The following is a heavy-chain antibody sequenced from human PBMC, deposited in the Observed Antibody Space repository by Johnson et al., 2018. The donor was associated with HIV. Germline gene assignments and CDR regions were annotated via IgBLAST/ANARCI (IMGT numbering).Heavy chain of an antibody. D-gene: IGHD3-10*01. V-gene: IGHV3-30-3*01. Sequence: QVQLVESGGGLVQPGGSLRLACAVSGFTVSSNYMSWVHQAPGKGLEWVALISHDGSNKYYADFVKGRFTISRDNSINTLYLQMNSLKTEDTAVYYCARARGGEGSGSYAFDIWGQGTMVTVSS. CDR1: GFTVSSNY. CDR3: ARARGGEGSGSYAFDI. CDR2: ISHDGSNK. J-gene: IGHJ3*02.